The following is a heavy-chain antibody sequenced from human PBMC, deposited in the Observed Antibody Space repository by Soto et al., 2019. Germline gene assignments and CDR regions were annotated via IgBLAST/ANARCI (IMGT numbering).Heavy chain of an antibody. D-gene: IGHD3-9*01. V-gene: IGHV1-8*02. CDR2: MNPNSGNT. Sequence: ASVKVSCKASGGTFSSYDINWVRQATGQGLERMGWMNPNSGNTGYAQKLQGRVTMTRNTSISTAYMELSSLRSEDTAVYYCARGPRYYDILTGYPPTPFDYWGQGTLVTVSS. J-gene: IGHJ4*02. CDR3: ARGPRYYDILTGYPPTPFDY. CDR1: GGTFSSYD.